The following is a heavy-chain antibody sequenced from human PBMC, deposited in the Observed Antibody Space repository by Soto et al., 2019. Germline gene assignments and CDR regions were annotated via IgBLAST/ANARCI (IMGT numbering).Heavy chain of an antibody. CDR3: ARGPSITMVRGADYYYYYMDV. V-gene: IGHV1-18*01. CDR1: GYTFTSYG. D-gene: IGHD3-10*01. Sequence: QVQLVQSGAEVKKPGASVKVSCKASGYTFTSYGISWVRQAPGQGLEWMGWISAYNGNTNYAQKLQGRVTMTTATSTSTAYMELRSLRSDDTAVYYCARGPSITMVRGADYYYYYMDVWGKGTTVTVSS. CDR2: ISAYNGNT. J-gene: IGHJ6*03.